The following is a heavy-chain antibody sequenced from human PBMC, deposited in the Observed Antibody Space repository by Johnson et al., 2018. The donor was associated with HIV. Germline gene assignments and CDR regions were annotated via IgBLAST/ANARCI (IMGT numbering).Heavy chain of an antibody. CDR3: AKDLYDSSGYGAFDI. Sequence: VQLVESGGGLVKPGGSLRLSCTASGFTFGDYALSWVRQAPGKGLEWVGFIRSKASGGTTEYAASVKGRFTISRDNAKTSLYLQMNSLRAEDTALYYCAKDLYDSSGYGAFDIWGQGTMVTVSS. D-gene: IGHD3-22*01. CDR2: IRSKASGGTT. J-gene: IGHJ3*02. CDR1: GFTFGDYA. V-gene: IGHV3-49*04.